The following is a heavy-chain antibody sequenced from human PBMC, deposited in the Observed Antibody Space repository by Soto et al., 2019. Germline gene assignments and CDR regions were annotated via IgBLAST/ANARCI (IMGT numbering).Heavy chain of an antibody. V-gene: IGHV1-69*12. CDR3: AKTPENYYYGMDV. CDR2: IIPIFGTA. Sequence: QVQLVQSGAEVKKPGSSVKVSCKASGGTFSSYAISWVRQAPGQGLEWMGGIIPIFGTADYAQKFQGRVTITADESTSTAYVELSSLRSDATAVYYCAKTPENYYYGMDVWGQGTTVTVSS. J-gene: IGHJ6*02. CDR1: GGTFSSYA.